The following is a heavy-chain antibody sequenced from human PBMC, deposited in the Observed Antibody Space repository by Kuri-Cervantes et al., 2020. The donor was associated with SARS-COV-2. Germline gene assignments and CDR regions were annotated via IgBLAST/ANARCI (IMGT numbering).Heavy chain of an antibody. V-gene: IGHV3-30*03. D-gene: IGHD5-18*01. CDR3: ASTRSGYSYGRNRGHYYYGMDV. CDR2: ISYDGSNK. J-gene: IGHJ6*02. CDR1: GFTFSSYG. Sequence: LSLTCAASGFTFSSYGMHWVRQAPGKGLEWVAVISYDGSNKYYADSVKGRFTISRDNSKNTLYLQMNSLRAEDTAVYYCASTRSGYSYGRNRGHYYYGMDVWGQGTTVTVFS.